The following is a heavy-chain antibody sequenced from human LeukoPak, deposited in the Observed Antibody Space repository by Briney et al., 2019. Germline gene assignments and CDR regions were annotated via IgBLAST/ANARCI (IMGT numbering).Heavy chain of an antibody. CDR2: MNPNSGNT. Sequence: ASVKVSCKASGYTFTSYDINWVRQATGQGLEWMGWMNPNSGNTGCAQKFQGRVTMTRNTSISTAYMELSSLRSEDTAVYYCARVLSIAARSGLDYWGQGTLVTVSS. CDR1: GYTFTSYD. J-gene: IGHJ4*02. V-gene: IGHV1-8*01. CDR3: ARVLSIAARSGLDY. D-gene: IGHD6-6*01.